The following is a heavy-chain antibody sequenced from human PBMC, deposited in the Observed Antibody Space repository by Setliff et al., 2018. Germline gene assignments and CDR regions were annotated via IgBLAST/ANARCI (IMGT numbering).Heavy chain of an antibody. CDR1: GFTLGTYW. J-gene: IGHJ4*02. CDR3: ARAPFSSGWYGGWEYYFDY. CDR2: VNSDETTT. Sequence: GGSLRLSCAASGFTLGTYWMHWVRQVPGKGLVWVSRVNSDETTTTYADSVRGRFTISRDNSENTLYLQMNSLRAEDTAVYYCARAPFSSGWYGGWEYYFDYWGQGTQVTVSS. V-gene: IGHV3-74*01. D-gene: IGHD6-19*01.